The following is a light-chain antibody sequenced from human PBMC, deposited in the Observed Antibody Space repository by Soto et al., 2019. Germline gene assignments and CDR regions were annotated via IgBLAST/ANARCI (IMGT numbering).Light chain of an antibody. V-gene: IGKV3-20*01. J-gene: IGKJ1*01. CDR3: QHNGSSQS. Sequence: EIVLTQSPGTLSLSPGERATLSCRASQSVSSSYLAWYQQKPGQAPRLLIYGASSRATGIPDRFSGSGSGTYFTLTSSRLHPEDFAVYYSQHNGSSQSFGQGTKVEIK. CDR1: QSVSSSY. CDR2: GAS.